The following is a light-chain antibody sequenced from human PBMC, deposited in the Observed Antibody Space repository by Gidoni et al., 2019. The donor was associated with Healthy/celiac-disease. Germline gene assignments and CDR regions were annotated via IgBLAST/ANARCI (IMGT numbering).Light chain of an antibody. CDR3: QQYGSSPPEFT. J-gene: IGKJ3*01. CDR2: GAS. CDR1: QSVSSSY. V-gene: IGKV3-20*01. Sequence: EIVLTPSPGTLSLSPGASATLSCRASQSVSSSYLAWYQQKPGQAPRLLIYGASLRATGIPDRFSGSGSGTDCTLTISRLEPEEFAVYYCQQYGSSPPEFTFGPGTKVDIK.